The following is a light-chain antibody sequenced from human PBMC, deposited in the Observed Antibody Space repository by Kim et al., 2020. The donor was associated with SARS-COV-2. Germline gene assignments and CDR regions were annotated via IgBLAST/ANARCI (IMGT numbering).Light chain of an antibody. CDR3: SSYTSIGTWV. V-gene: IGLV2-14*03. CDR2: DVN. CDR1: NSDVGGYNF. J-gene: IGLJ3*02. Sequence: GQSITFSCTGTNSDVGGYNFVSWYQQHPGKAPKLMIYDVNRRPSGVSNRFSGSKSGNTASLTISGLQAEDEADYYCSSYTSIGTWVFGGGTQLTVL.